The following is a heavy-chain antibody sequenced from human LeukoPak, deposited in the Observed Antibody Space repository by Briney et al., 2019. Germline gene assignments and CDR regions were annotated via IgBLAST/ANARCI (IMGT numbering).Heavy chain of an antibody. CDR3: ARVQGYCTDGRCLF. V-gene: IGHV1-2*02. CDR2: INPNNGDT. D-gene: IGHD2-8*01. J-gene: IGHJ4*02. Sequence: ASVEVSCKASGYTFTGYHIHWVRQAPGQGLEWMGWINPNNGDTKHAQKFNGRVTMTRDTSISTAYMEMSRLRSDDTAVYYCARVQGYCTDGRCLFWGQGTLVTVSS. CDR1: GYTFTGYH.